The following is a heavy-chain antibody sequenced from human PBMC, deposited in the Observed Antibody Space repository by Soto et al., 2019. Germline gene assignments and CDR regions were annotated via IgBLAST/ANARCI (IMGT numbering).Heavy chain of an antibody. Sequence: TLSLTCIVSGGSISSVGYYWSWIRQHPGKGLEWIGYIYYSGSTYYNPSLKSRVTISVDTSKKQFSLKLSSVTAADTAVYYCARGTRSGYDEYFDYWGQGTLVTVS. CDR3: ARGTRSGYDEYFDY. D-gene: IGHD5-12*01. J-gene: IGHJ4*02. CDR2: IYYSGST. V-gene: IGHV4-31*03. CDR1: GGSISSVGYY.